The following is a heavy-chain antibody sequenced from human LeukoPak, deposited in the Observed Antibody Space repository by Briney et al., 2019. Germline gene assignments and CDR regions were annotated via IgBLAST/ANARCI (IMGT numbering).Heavy chain of an antibody. CDR2: INPNSGGT. J-gene: IGHJ5*02. CDR1: GYTFTGYY. CDR3: ARVAHQYCSSTSCYTFWFDP. V-gene: IGHV1-2*02. Sequence: ASVKVSXKASGYTFTGYYMHWVRQAPGQGLEWMGWINPNSGGTNYAQKFQGRVTMTRDTSISTAYMELSRLRSDDTAVYYCARVAHQYCSSTSCYTFWFDPWGQGTLVTVSS. D-gene: IGHD2-2*02.